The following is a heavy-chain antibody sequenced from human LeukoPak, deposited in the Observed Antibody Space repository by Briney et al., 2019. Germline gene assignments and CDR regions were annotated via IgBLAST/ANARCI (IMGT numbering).Heavy chain of an antibody. Sequence: SETLSLTCTVSGGSISSYYWSWIRQSPGKGLECIGYIHYTGSTNYNPSLKSRVTISVDTSKNQISLRLSSVTAADTAIYYCARGNSDRFPPYMDYWGQGILVIVSS. D-gene: IGHD4-23*01. J-gene: IGHJ4*02. V-gene: IGHV4-59*08. CDR3: ARGNSDRFPPYMDY. CDR2: IHYTGST. CDR1: GGSISSYY.